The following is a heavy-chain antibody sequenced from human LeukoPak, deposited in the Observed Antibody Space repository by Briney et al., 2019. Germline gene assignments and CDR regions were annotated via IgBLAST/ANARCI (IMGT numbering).Heavy chain of an antibody. J-gene: IGHJ4*02. Sequence: GGSLRLSCAASGFTFSSYWMHWVRQTPGKGLVWVSRINSDGSITSYADSVKGRFTISRDNAKNTLYLQMNSLRAEDTAVYYCAREGEVVTAIDYWGQGTLVTVSS. CDR1: GFTFSSYW. D-gene: IGHD2-21*02. V-gene: IGHV3-74*01. CDR3: AREGEVVTAIDY. CDR2: INSDGSIT.